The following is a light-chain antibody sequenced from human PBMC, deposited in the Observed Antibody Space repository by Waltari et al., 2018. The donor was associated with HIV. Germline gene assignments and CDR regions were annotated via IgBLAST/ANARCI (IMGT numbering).Light chain of an antibody. J-gene: IGKJ1*01. CDR2: RAS. Sequence: VVMSQSPLSVPVPLGQPASISSRPNQSLLNTDGKTYLTWFHQKPGQSPRRLIYRASNPDSGAPDRFRGSGSGSDFTLKLSRVEAEDVGVSFCMRATHWPPAWTFGQGTKVEIK. V-gene: IGKV2-30*01. CDR1: QSLLNTDGKTY. CDR3: MRATHWPPAWT.